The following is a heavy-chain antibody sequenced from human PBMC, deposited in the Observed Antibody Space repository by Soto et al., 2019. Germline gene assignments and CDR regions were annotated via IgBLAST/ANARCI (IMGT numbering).Heavy chain of an antibody. CDR1: GGSISSGGYY. Sequence: SETLSLTCTVSGGSISSGGYYWSWIRQHPGKGLEWIGYIYYSGSTYYNPSLKSRVTISVDTSKNQFSLKLSSVTAADTAVYYCARNPIAVAGTNGLIDYWGQGTLVTVS. CDR2: IYYSGST. V-gene: IGHV4-31*03. J-gene: IGHJ4*02. D-gene: IGHD6-19*01. CDR3: ARNPIAVAGTNGLIDY.